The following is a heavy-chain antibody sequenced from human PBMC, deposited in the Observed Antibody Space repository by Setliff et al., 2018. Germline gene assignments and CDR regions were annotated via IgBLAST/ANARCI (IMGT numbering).Heavy chain of an antibody. V-gene: IGHV1-18*01. J-gene: IGHJ4*02. D-gene: IGHD5-18*01. Sequence: ASVKVSCKASGYIFTSYAMHWVRQAPGQRLEWVGWISVYNGDTNYAQKFQGRVTLTTDTSTSTAYMELRSLTSDDSAFYYCARAPSVELVTIRTNSWFTYWGQGTLVTVSS. CDR2: ISVYNGDT. CDR1: GYIFTSYA. CDR3: ARAPSVELVTIRTNSWFTY.